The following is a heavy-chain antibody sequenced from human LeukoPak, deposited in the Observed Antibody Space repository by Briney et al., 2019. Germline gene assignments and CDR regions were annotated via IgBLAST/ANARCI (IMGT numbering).Heavy chain of an antibody. J-gene: IGHJ3*02. CDR2: IYTSGST. V-gene: IGHV4-4*07. Sequence: SETLSLTCTVSGGSISSYYWSWIRQPAGKGLEWIGRIYTSGSTNYNPSLKSRVTMSVDNSKNQFSLKLSSVTAADTAVYYCARDPTRHCSSTSCYQRAFDIWGQGTMVTVSS. D-gene: IGHD2-2*01. CDR3: ARDPTRHCSSTSCYQRAFDI. CDR1: GGSISSYY.